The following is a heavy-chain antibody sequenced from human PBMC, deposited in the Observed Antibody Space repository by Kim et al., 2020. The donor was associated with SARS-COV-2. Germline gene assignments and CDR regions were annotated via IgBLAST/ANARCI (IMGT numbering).Heavy chain of an antibody. D-gene: IGHD5-12*01. V-gene: IGHV3-48*03. CDR1: GFTFSSYE. J-gene: IGHJ4*02. CDR2: ISSSGSTI. CDR3: GRGTGYFCRY. Sequence: GGSLRLSCAASGFTFSSYEMNWVRQVPGKGLEWVSYISSSGSTIYYADSVKGRFTISRDNAKNSLYLQMNSLRAEDTGVYYCGRGTGYFCRYWGQGTLVTVSS.